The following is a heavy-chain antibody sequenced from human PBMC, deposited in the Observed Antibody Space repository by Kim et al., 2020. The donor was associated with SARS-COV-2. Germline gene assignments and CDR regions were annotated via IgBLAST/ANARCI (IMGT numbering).Heavy chain of an antibody. D-gene: IGHD3-22*01. CDR3: ARDLRGYYYDFDY. V-gene: IGHV4-39*01. Sequence: YTPSRKRRVTTSVDTSKNQFSLKLSSVTAADTAVYYWARDLRGYYYDFDYWGQGTLVTVSS. J-gene: IGHJ4*02.